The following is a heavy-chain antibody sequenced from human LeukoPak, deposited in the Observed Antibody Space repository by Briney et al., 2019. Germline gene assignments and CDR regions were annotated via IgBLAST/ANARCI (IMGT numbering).Heavy chain of an antibody. CDR1: GFTFSSYA. CDR2: ISGSGGST. CDR3: AKGSNYGDYYFDY. D-gene: IGHD4-17*01. Sequence: GGSLRLSCAASGFTFSSYAMSWVRQAPGKGLEWVSAISGSGGSTYYADSVKGRFTISRDNSKNTLYLQMNSLRAEDTAIYYCAKGSNYGDYYFDYWGQGTLVTVSS. V-gene: IGHV3-23*01. J-gene: IGHJ4*02.